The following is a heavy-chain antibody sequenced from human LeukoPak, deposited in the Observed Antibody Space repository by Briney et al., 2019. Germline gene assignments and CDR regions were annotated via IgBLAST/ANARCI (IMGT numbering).Heavy chain of an antibody. CDR1: GGSFSGYY. CDR3: ARVPLPGGVDY. CDR2: INHSGST. Sequence: PSETLSLTCAVYGGSFSGYYWSWVRQPPGKGLEWIGEINHSGSTNYNPSLKSRVTISVDTSKNQFSLKLSSVTAADTAVYYCARVPLPGGVDYWGQGTLVTVSS. D-gene: IGHD3-10*01. V-gene: IGHV4-34*01. J-gene: IGHJ4*02.